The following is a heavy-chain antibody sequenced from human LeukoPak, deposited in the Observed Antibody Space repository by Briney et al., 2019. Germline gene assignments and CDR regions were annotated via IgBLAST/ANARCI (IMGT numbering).Heavy chain of an antibody. J-gene: IGHJ4*02. V-gene: IGHV1-46*01. Sequence: GASVKVSCKASGYTFTSYYMHWVRQAPGQGPEWMGIINPSGGSTSYAQKFQGRVTMTRDMSTSTVYMELSSLRSEDTAVYYCARVLEIEAAGNDYWGQGTLVTVSS. D-gene: IGHD6-13*01. CDR1: GYTFTSYY. CDR2: INPSGGST. CDR3: ARVLEIEAAGNDY.